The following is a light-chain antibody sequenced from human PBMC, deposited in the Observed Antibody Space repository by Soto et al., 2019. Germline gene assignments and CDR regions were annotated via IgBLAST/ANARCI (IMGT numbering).Light chain of an antibody. CDR2: DVS. Sequence: QSALTQPRSVSGSPGQSVTISCTGTSTDVGGYNYVSWYQQHPGKVPKLMLYDVSKRPSGVPDRFSGSKSGNTASLTISGLQAEDEADYYCSSYACRDTLYVFGSGTKVTVL. V-gene: IGLV2-11*01. CDR1: STDVGGYNY. CDR3: SSYACRDTLYV. J-gene: IGLJ1*01.